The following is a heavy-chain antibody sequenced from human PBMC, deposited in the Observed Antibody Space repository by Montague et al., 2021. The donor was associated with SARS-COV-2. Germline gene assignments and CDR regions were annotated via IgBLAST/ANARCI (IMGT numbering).Heavy chain of an antibody. CDR3: ARGMGGSYLYYFDY. Sequence: SETLSLTCTVSGGSISSYYWGWIRQPPGKGLEWIGYIYYSGSTNYNPSLKSRVTILVDMSKNQFSLKLSSVTAADTAVYYCARGMGGSYLYYFDYWGQGTLVTVSS. J-gene: IGHJ4*02. CDR1: GGSISSYY. CDR2: IYYSGST. D-gene: IGHD1-26*01. V-gene: IGHV4-59*01.